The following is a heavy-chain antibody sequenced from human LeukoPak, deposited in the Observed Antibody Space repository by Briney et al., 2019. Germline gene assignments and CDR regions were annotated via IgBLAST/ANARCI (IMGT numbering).Heavy chain of an antibody. J-gene: IGHJ5*02. V-gene: IGHV3-48*03. CDR3: ARDRGVTGTLWFDP. D-gene: IGHD1/OR15-1a*01. Sequence: GGSLRLSCAASGFSLSSYEMNWVRQAPGQGLKWVSCISTRGSTMYYADSVKGRFTISRDNAKNLVYLQMNSLRADDTAVYYCARDRGVTGTLWFDPWGQGTLVTVSS. CDR1: GFSLSSYE. CDR2: ISTRGSTM.